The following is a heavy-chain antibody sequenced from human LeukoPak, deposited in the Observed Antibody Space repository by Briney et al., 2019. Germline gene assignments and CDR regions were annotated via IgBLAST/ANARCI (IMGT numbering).Heavy chain of an antibody. CDR1: GGSFSGYY. V-gene: IGHV4-34*01. D-gene: IGHD2-15*01. J-gene: IGHJ5*02. CDR3: ARGCVGYCSGGSCYSVWYDP. CDR2: INHSGST. Sequence: KPSETLSLTCAVYGGSFSGYYWSWIRQPPGKGLEWIGEINHSGSTNYNPSLKSRVTISVDTSKNQFSLKLSSVTAADTAVYYCARGCVGYCSGGSCYSVWYDPWGQGTLVTVSS.